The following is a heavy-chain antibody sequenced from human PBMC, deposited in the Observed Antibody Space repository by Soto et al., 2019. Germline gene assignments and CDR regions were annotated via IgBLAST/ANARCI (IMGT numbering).Heavy chain of an antibody. D-gene: IGHD4-17*01. J-gene: IGHJ1*01. V-gene: IGHV3-23*01. CDR2: ISGSGGGT. CDR3: AKVGWDTTTSVTRGYFQH. Sequence: EVQLLESGGGLVQPGGSLRLSSAASGFTFSNYAMNWVRQAPGKGLEWVSTISGSGGGTYYADSVKGRFTISSDNSKNTLYLQMNSLRAEDTAVYYCAKVGWDTTTSVTRGYFQHWGQGTLVTVSS. CDR1: GFTFSNYA.